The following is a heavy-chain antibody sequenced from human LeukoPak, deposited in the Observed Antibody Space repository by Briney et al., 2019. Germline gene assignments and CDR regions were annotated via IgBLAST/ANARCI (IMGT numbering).Heavy chain of an antibody. V-gene: IGHV1-18*01. J-gene: IGHJ4*01. D-gene: IGHD3-10*01. CDR2: ISAYNGKT. Sequence: ASVKVSCKASGYDLNTYAFSWVRQAPGQGLEWMGWISAYNGKTEYAQNLRGRVTMTTDISTSTAYMDLRGLTSDDTAVYYCARDFAMARVFDFWGHGTLVTVSS. CDR3: ARDFAMARVFDF. CDR1: GYDLNTYA.